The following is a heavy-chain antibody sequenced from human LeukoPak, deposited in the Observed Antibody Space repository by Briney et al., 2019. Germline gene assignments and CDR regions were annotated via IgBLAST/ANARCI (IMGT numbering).Heavy chain of an antibody. D-gene: IGHD3-22*01. CDR1: GGSISSYY. CDR3: AKGPYYYDSSGYYYGAFDI. Sequence: SETLSLTCTVSGGSISSYYWSWIRQPPGKGLEWIGYIYYSGSTNYNPSLKSRVTISVDMSKNQFSLKLSSVTAADTAVYYYAKGPYYYDSSGYYYGAFDIWGQGRMVTVSS. V-gene: IGHV4-59*01. CDR2: IYYSGST. J-gene: IGHJ3*02.